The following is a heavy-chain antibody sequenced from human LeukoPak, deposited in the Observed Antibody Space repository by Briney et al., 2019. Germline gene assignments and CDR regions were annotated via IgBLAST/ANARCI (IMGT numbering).Heavy chain of an antibody. V-gene: IGHV1-8*01. Sequence: GASVKVSCKASGYTFTSYDINWVRQATGQGLEWMGWMNPNSGNTGYAQKFQGRVTRTRNTCISTAYMELSSLRSEDTAVYYCARVIVGASFFSAFDIWGQGTMVTVSS. CDR2: MNPNSGNT. D-gene: IGHD1-26*01. CDR1: GYTFTSYD. CDR3: ARVIVGASFFSAFDI. J-gene: IGHJ3*02.